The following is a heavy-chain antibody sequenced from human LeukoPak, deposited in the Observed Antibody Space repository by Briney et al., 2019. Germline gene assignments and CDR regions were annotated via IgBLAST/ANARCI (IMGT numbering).Heavy chain of an antibody. CDR2: ISGSGGST. CDR1: GFTFSSYA. CDR3: AKSSSGYYYYYMDV. V-gene: IGHV3-23*01. D-gene: IGHD6-6*01. Sequence: GGSLRLSCAASGFTFSSYAMSWVRQAPGKGLEWVSAISGSGGSTYYADSVKGRFTISRDNSKNTLYLQMNSLRAEDTAVYYCAKSSSGYYYYYMDVWGQGTMVTVSS. J-gene: IGHJ6*03.